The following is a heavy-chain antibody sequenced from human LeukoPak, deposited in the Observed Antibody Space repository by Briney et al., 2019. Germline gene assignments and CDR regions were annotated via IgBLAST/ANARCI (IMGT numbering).Heavy chain of an antibody. D-gene: IGHD3-16*01. CDR3: ARTYNYDTIGHYFDN. Sequence: SETLPLTCTVSGGSVSSYYWSWIRQPPGKGLEWIGYIYYSGSTSYNPSLRSRVTISLDTSKNQFSLTLNSMTAADTAVYYCARTYNYDTIGHYFDNWGQGILVTVSS. J-gene: IGHJ4*02. V-gene: IGHV4-59*02. CDR1: GGSVSSYY. CDR2: IYYSGST.